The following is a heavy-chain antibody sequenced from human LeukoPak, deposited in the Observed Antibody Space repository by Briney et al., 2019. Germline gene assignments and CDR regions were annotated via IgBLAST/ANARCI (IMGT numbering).Heavy chain of an antibody. CDR2: IFASGST. D-gene: IGHD3-10*01. V-gene: IGHV4-4*07. J-gene: IGHJ4*02. Sequence: SETLSLTCTVSGASINSDYWTWVRQVAGKELEWIGRIFASGSTNYNPYLRSRITMSVDTSKNQFSLDLSSVTAADTGVYYCVRGWAPRGEKSSFASWGQGTLVTVSS. CDR1: GASINSDY. CDR3: VRGWAPRGEKSSFAS.